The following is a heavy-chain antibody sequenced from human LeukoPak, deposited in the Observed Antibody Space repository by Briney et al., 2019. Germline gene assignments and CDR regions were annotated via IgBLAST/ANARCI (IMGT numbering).Heavy chain of an antibody. J-gene: IGHJ4*02. CDR3: ARERGYSYGAHCDY. V-gene: IGHV3-33*01. D-gene: IGHD5-18*01. CDR1: GFTFSSYG. Sequence: GGSLRLSCAASGFTFSSYGMHWVRQVPGKGLEWVAVIWYDGSNKYYADSVKGRFTISRDNSKNTVYLQMDSLRAEDTAVYYCARERGYSYGAHCDYWGQGTLVTVSS. CDR2: IWYDGSNK.